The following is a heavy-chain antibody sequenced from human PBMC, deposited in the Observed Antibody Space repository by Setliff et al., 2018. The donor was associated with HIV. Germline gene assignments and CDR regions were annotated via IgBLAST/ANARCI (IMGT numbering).Heavy chain of an antibody. CDR1: GLPFYNYW. Sequence: GGSLRLSCVASGLPFYNYWMTWLRRAPGRGLEWVANIKQDGSDMHYIESVKGRFTIFRDNAKNSVFLQMNSLRAEDTGVYYCATQTGFYNSHWYDYWGQGTLVTVSS. J-gene: IGHJ4*02. V-gene: IGHV3-7*01. CDR2: IKQDGSDM. D-gene: IGHD6-13*01. CDR3: ATQTGFYNSHWYDY.